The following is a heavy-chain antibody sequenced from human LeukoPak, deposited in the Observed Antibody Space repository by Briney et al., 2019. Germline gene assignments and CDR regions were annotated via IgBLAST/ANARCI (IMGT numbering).Heavy chain of an antibody. CDR2: ISGGGGST. Sequence: GGSLRLSCAASGFTFDDYGMSWVRQAPGQGLEWVSAISGGGGSTYYADSVKGRFTISRDNSKNTLYLQMNSLRAEDTAVYCCAASILTGFVAFDYWGQGTLVTVSS. CDR3: AASILTGFVAFDY. J-gene: IGHJ4*02. D-gene: IGHD3-9*01. CDR1: GFTFDDYG. V-gene: IGHV3-23*01.